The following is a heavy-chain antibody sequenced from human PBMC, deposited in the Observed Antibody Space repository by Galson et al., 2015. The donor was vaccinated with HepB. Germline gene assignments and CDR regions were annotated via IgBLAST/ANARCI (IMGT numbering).Heavy chain of an antibody. Sequence: SVKVSCKASGYTFTSYHMHWVRQAPGQGLEWMGIINPSGGSTSYAQKFQGRVTMTRDTSTSTVYMELSSLRSEDTAVYYCARAPMVRGVIITGPDYWGQGTLVTVSS. D-gene: IGHD3-10*01. CDR3: ARAPMVRGVIITGPDY. J-gene: IGHJ4*02. V-gene: IGHV1-46*01. CDR2: INPSGGST. CDR1: GYTFTSYH.